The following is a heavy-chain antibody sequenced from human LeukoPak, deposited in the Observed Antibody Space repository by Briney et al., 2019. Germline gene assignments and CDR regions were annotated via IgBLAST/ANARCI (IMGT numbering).Heavy chain of an antibody. D-gene: IGHD2-21*02. Sequence: SETLSLTCAVYGGSFSGYYWSWIRQPPGKGLEWIGEINHSGSTNYNPSLKSRVTISVDTSKNQFSLKLSSVTAADTAVYYCARGPPKHIVVVTASVWFDPWGQGTLVTVSS. J-gene: IGHJ5*02. CDR3: ARGPPKHIVVVTASVWFDP. CDR2: INHSGST. V-gene: IGHV4-34*01. CDR1: GGSFSGYY.